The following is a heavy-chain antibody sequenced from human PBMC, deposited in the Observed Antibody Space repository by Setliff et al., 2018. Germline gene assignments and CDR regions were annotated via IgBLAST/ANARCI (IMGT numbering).Heavy chain of an antibody. CDR3: ASYGESGAGRRPGRGAFDV. J-gene: IGHJ3*01. CDR2: IYSGGST. D-gene: IGHD4-17*01. CDR1: GFTVSSNY. V-gene: IGHV3-53*01. Sequence: GGSLRLSCAASGFTVSSNYMSWVRQAPGKGLEWVSVIYSGGSTYYADSVKGRFTISRDISKSTLYLHMNSLRAEDTAVYYCASYGESGAGRRPGRGAFDVWGQGTMVTV.